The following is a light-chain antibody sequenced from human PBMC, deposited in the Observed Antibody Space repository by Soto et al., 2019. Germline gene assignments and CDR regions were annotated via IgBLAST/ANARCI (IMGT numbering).Light chain of an antibody. CDR2: GAS. CDR1: QSVSSSY. V-gene: IGKV3-20*01. J-gene: IGKJ1*01. Sequence: IVLTQSPGTLSLSLGERATLSCRASQSVSSSYLAWYQQKPGQAPRLLIYGASSRATGIPDRFSGSGSGTDFTLTISRLEPEDFAVYYCQQYGSSRTFGQGTKVDIK. CDR3: QQYGSSRT.